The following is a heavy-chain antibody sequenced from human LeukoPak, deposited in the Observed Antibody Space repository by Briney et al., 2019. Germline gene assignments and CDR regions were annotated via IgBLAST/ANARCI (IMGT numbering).Heavy chain of an antibody. CDR2: INHSGST. V-gene: IGHV4-34*01. Sequence: PSETLSLTCAVYGGSFSGYYWSWIRQPPGKWLEWIGEINHSGSTNYNPSLKSRVTISVDTSKNQFSLKLSSVTAADTAVYYCARAIKQQLVTLYYYYYMDVWGKGTTVTVSS. D-gene: IGHD6-13*01. CDR1: GGSFSGYY. CDR3: ARAIKQQLVTLYYYYYMDV. J-gene: IGHJ6*03.